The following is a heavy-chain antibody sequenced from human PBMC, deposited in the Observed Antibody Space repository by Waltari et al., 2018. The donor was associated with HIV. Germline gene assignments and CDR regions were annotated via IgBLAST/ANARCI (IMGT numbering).Heavy chain of an antibody. CDR3: ARHHYGSGALFDY. J-gene: IGHJ4*02. D-gene: IGHD3-10*01. CDR1: GYSISSGYY. CDR2: IYHSGST. Sequence: QVQLQESGPGLVQPSETRSLTCTASGYSISSGYYCGWIRQPPGKGLEWIGSIYHSGSTYYNPSLKSRVTISVDTSKNQFSLKLSSVTAADTAVYYCARHHYGSGALFDYWGQGTLVTVSS. V-gene: IGHV4-38-2*02.